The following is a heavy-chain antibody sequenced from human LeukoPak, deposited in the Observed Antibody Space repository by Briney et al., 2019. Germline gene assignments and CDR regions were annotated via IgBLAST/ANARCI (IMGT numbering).Heavy chain of an antibody. V-gene: IGHV1-3*01. Sequence: ASVKVSCKASGYTFTSYAMHWVRQAPGQRLEWMGWINAGNGNTKYSQKFQGRVTITRDTSASTAYMELSSLRSEDTAVYYYARAFPDSSGYPDYWGQGTLVTVSS. CDR1: GYTFTSYA. D-gene: IGHD3-22*01. CDR3: ARAFPDSSGYPDY. J-gene: IGHJ4*02. CDR2: INAGNGNT.